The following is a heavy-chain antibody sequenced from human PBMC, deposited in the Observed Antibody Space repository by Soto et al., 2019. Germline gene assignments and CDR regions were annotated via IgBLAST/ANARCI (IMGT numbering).Heavy chain of an antibody. Sequence: EVQLVESGGGLVKPGGSLRLSCAASGFTFSSYSMNWVRQAPGKGLEWVSSISSSSSYIYYADSVKGRFTISRDNAKNSLYRQMTSLRAEDTAVCDCASVAGSSSMYYFDYWGQGTLVTVSS. J-gene: IGHJ4*02. CDR2: ISSSSSYI. D-gene: IGHD6-13*01. V-gene: IGHV3-21*01. CDR1: GFTFSSYS. CDR3: ASVAGSSSMYYFDY.